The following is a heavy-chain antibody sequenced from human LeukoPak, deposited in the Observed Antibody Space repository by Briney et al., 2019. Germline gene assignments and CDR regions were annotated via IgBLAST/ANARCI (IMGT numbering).Heavy chain of an antibody. CDR3: ARSSSKQGDY. J-gene: IGHJ4*02. CDR1: GGSISSGGYY. D-gene: IGHD6-6*01. Sequence: SQTLSLTCTVSGGSISSGGYYWSWIRQHPGKGLEWIGYIYYSGSTYYNSSLKSRVTISVDTSKNQFSLKLSSVTAADTAVYYCARSSSKQGDYWGQGTLVTVSS. V-gene: IGHV4-31*03. CDR2: IYYSGST.